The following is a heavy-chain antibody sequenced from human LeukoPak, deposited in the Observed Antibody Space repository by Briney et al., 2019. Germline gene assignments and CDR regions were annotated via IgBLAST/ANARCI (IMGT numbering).Heavy chain of an antibody. J-gene: IGHJ5*02. CDR2: IYYSGST. Sequence: SETLSLTCTVSGGSISTYYWSWIRQPPGKGLEWIGYIYYSGSTNYNPSLKSRVTISVDTSKNQYSLKLNSVTAADTAVYYCARAHGGGSGWTQNKSVIFWFDPWGQGTLVTVSS. V-gene: IGHV4-59*01. CDR1: GGSISTYY. CDR3: ARAHGGGSGWTQNKSVIFWFDP. D-gene: IGHD6-19*01.